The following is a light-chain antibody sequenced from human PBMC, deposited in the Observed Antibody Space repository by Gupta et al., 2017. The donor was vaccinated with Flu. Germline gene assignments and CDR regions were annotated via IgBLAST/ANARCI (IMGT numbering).Light chain of an antibody. CDR3: SALDSSLSAVV. V-gene: IGLV10-54*02. CDR1: SNIVGNQG. CDR2: RNN. J-gene: IGLJ2*01. Sequence: QAGLTQPPSVSKGLRQTATLTCTGNSNIVGNQGASWLQQNQGHPPTRLSYRNNNRPSGISERFSASRSGNTASLTITGLQPEDEADYYCSALDSSLSAVVFGGGTKLTVL.